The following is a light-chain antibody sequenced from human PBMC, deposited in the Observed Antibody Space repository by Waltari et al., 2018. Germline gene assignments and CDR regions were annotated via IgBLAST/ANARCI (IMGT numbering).Light chain of an antibody. CDR3: QQYYSTPSWA. V-gene: IGKV4-1*01. CDR1: QSVLYSSNNKNY. Sequence: DIVMTQSPDSLAVSLGERATINCKSSQSVLYSSNNKNYLAWYQQKPGRPPKLLIYWAATRGAGVTDRFSGSGCWTDFTLPISSLQAEDVAVYYCQQYYSTPSWAFGQGTKVEIK. J-gene: IGKJ1*01. CDR2: WAA.